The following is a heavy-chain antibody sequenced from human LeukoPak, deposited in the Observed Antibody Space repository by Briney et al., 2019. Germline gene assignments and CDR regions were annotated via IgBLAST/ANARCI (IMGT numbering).Heavy chain of an antibody. CDR1: RFPFNMFA. V-gene: IGHV3-23*01. D-gene: IGHD2-8*01. CDR3: AKEQRIRHCSEGVCMEGYYFDY. Sequence: GGSLRLSCTGSRFPFNMFAMNWVRQAPGQGLEWVSGLSRGGGTTNYADSVKGRFTISRDTSKNMVFLQMNDLRPEDTAVYYCAKEQRIRHCSEGVCMEGYYFDYWGQGSLVTVSS. CDR2: LSRGGGTT. J-gene: IGHJ4*02.